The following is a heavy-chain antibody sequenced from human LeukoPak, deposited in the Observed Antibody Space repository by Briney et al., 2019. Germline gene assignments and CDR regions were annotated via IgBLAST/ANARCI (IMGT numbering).Heavy chain of an antibody. Sequence: PGGSLRLSCVASGLTFGNYGMNWVRQAPGKGLEWVSSIGGGGYTTYYADSVRGRFTISRDNSRNSMYLQMSSLRAEDTAIYYCARSADYGDYWGQGTLVTVSS. CDR1: GLTFGNYG. J-gene: IGHJ4*02. CDR3: ARSADYGDY. V-gene: IGHV3-23*01. CDR2: IGGGGYTT.